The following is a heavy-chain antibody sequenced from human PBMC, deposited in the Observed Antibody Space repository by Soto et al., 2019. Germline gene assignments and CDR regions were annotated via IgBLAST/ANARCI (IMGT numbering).Heavy chain of an antibody. CDR3: VRDLHEPLAADALREAN. J-gene: IGHJ4*02. CDR1: GFTFSSYE. V-gene: IGHV3-48*03. D-gene: IGHD4-17*01. CDR2: ISSSGTGT. Sequence: GSLRLSCAASGFTFSSYEMHWVRQAPGKGLEWISYISSSGTGTYYADSVRGRFTMSRDNTKNSVSLQMYSLRAEDTAIYYCVRDLHEPLAADALREANWGQGT.